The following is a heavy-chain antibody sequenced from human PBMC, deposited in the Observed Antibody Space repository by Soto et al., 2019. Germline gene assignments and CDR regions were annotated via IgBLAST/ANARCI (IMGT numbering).Heavy chain of an antibody. J-gene: IGHJ6*02. D-gene: IGHD3-10*01. CDR2: ISAYNGNT. Sequence: ASVKVSCKASGYTFTSYGISWVRQAPGQGLEWMGWISAYNGNTNYAQKLQGRVTMTTDTSTSTAYMELRSLRSDDTAVYYCARDPYGSGSSMRSGYYYYGMDVWGQGTTVTVSS. CDR1: GYTFTSYG. CDR3: ARDPYGSGSSMRSGYYYYGMDV. V-gene: IGHV1-18*01.